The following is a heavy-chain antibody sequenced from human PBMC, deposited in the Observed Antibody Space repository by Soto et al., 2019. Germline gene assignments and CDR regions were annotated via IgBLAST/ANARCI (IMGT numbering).Heavy chain of an antibody. CDR1: GGTFSSYA. J-gene: IGHJ5*02. V-gene: IGHV1-69*13. CDR3: ARDGSSWFDP. Sequence: ASVKVSCKASGGTFSSYAISWVRQAPGQGLEWMGGIIPIFGTANYAQKFQGRVTITADESTSTAYMELSSLRSEDTAVYYCARDGSSWFDPWGQGTLVTVSS. D-gene: IGHD6-25*01. CDR2: IIPIFGTA.